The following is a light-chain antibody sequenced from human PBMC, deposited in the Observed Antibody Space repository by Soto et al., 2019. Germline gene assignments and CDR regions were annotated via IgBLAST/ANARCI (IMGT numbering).Light chain of an antibody. CDR3: PSYDSSLSGWV. Sequence: QSVLTQPPSVSGAPGQRVTISCTGSSSNIGAGYDVHWYQQLPGTAPKLLIYGNSNRPSGVPDRFSGSKSGTSASLAITGLRAKDEADYSCPSYDSSLSGWVFGGGTKLTVL. CDR2: GNS. CDR1: SSNIGAGYD. V-gene: IGLV1-40*01. J-gene: IGLJ3*02.